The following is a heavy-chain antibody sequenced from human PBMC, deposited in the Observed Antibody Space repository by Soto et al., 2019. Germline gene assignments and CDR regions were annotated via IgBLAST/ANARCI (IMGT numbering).Heavy chain of an antibody. CDR2: ISAYNGST. D-gene: IGHD2-15*01. Sequence: VASVKVSCKASGYTFTSYGISWVRQAPGQGLEWMGWISAYNGSTNYAQKLQGRVTMTTDTSTSTAYMELRSLRSDDTAVYYCARRAALIYYYGMDVWGQGTTVTVSS. CDR1: GYTFTSYG. J-gene: IGHJ6*02. V-gene: IGHV1-18*04. CDR3: ARRAALIYYYGMDV.